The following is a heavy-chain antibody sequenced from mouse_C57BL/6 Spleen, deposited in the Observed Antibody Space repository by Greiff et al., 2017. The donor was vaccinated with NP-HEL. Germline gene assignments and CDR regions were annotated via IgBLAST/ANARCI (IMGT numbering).Heavy chain of an antibody. CDR2: IYPGSGNT. CDR3: ARLGRGGY. CDR1: GYTFTDYY. J-gene: IGHJ2*01. Sequence: VQLQQSGAELVRPGASVKLSCKASGYTFTDYYINWVKQRPGQGLEWIARIYPGSGNTYYNEKFKGKATLTAEKSSSTAYMQLSSLTSEDSAVYFGARLGRGGYWGQGTTLTVSS. V-gene: IGHV1-76*01. D-gene: IGHD4-1*01.